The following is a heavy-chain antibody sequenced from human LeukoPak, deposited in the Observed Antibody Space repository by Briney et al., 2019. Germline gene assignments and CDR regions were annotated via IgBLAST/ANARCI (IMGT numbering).Heavy chain of an antibody. D-gene: IGHD1-14*01. J-gene: IGHJ4*02. V-gene: IGHV6-1*01. CDR2: TYYASGWSY. CDR1: GDSVSSNGVA. Sequence: SQTLSLTCAISGDSVSSNGVAWNWIRQSPSRGLEWLGRTYYASGWSYDYALSVKGRITVNPDTSKNQFSLQLNSVTPEDTALYYCARGRNSAFDYWGQGTQFTVSS. CDR3: ARGRNSAFDY.